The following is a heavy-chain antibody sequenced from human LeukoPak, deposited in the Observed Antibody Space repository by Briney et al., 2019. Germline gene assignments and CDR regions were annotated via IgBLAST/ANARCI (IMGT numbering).Heavy chain of an antibody. CDR1: GGSISSSSYY. CDR2: IYHSGST. D-gene: IGHD5-18*01. Sequence: SETLSLTCTVSGGSISSSSYYWGWIRQPPGKGLEWIGSIYHSGSTYYNPSLKSRVTISVDTSKNQFSLKLSSVTAADTAVYYCAVRGYSFPNAFDIWGQGTMVTVSS. CDR3: AVRGYSFPNAFDI. V-gene: IGHV4-39*07. J-gene: IGHJ3*02.